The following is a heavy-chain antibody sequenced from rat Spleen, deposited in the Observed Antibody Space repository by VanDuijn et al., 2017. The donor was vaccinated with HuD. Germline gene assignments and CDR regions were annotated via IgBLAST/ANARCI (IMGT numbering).Heavy chain of an antibody. CDR2: ITKTGDNS. D-gene: IGHD1-6*01. CDR1: GFTFNNYW. V-gene: IGHV5-31*01. Sequence: EVQLVESGGGLVQPGRSLKLSCVASGFTFNNYWMTWIRQGPGKGLEWVASITKTGDNSFYPDSVKGRFTFSRDNAKNTLYLHMDSLRSEDTATYYCTRQDYSTDYYYYFDYWGQGVMVTVSS. CDR3: TRQDYSTDYYYYFDY. J-gene: IGHJ2*01.